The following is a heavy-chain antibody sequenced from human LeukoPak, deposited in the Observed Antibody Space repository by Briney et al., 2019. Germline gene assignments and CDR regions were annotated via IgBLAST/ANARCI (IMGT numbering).Heavy chain of an antibody. J-gene: IGHJ5*02. V-gene: IGHV3-23*01. Sequence: PGGSLRLSCAASGFTFSSYAMSWVRQAPGKGLEWVSAISGSGSGGSTYHVDSVKGRFTISRDNSRNTLCLQMNSLRAEDTALYYCAKDFPSGWSTWGQGTLVTVSS. CDR1: GFTFSSYA. D-gene: IGHD6-19*01. CDR2: ISGSGSGGST. CDR3: AKDFPSGWST.